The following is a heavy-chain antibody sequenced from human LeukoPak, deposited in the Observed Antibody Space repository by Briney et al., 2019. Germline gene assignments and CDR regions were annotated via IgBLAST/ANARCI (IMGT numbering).Heavy chain of an antibody. V-gene: IGHV3-43D*03. CDR2: ISWDGGST. J-gene: IGHJ4*02. Sequence: PGGSLRLSCAASGFTFDDYAMHWVRQAPGKGLEWVSLISWDGGSTYYADSVKGRFTVSRDNAKNTLYLQMNSLRAEDTAVYYCARDALGYCSSTSCWGSYYFDYWGQGTLVTVSS. D-gene: IGHD2-2*01. CDR3: ARDALGYCSSTSCWGSYYFDY. CDR1: GFTFDDYA.